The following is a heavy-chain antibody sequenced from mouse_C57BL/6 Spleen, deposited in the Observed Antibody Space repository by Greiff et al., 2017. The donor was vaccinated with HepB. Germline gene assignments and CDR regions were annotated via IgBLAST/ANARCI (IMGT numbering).Heavy chain of an antibody. Sequence: VQLQESGPELVKPGASVKISCKASGYAFSSSWMNWVKQRPGKGLEWIGRIYPGDGDTNYNGKFKGKATMTADKSSSTAYMQLSSLTSEDSAVYFCANLYGSSFDYWGQGTTLTVSS. D-gene: IGHD1-1*01. J-gene: IGHJ2*01. CDR1: GYAFSSSW. CDR2: IYPGDGDT. V-gene: IGHV1-82*01. CDR3: ANLYGSSFDY.